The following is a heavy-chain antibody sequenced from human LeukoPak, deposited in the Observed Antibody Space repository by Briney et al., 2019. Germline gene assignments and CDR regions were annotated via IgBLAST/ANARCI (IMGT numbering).Heavy chain of an antibody. CDR1: GGFISSSSYY. V-gene: IGHV4-39*07. J-gene: IGHJ3*02. D-gene: IGHD2-15*01. Sequence: SETLSLTCTVSGGFISSSSYYWGWICQPPGKGLEWIGSIYYSGSIYYNPSLKSRVTISVDTSKNQFSLKLSSVTAADTAVYYCARDRSGPNAFDIWGQGTMVTVSS. CDR3: ARDRSGPNAFDI. CDR2: IYYSGSI.